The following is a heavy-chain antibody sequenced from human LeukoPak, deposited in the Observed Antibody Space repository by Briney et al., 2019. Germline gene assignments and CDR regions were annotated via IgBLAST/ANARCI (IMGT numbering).Heavy chain of an antibody. D-gene: IGHD3-3*01. CDR1: GFTFSSYS. CDR3: ARDTGFFGVPKSPFDY. J-gene: IGHJ4*02. V-gene: IGHV3-21*01. Sequence: PGGSLRLSCAASGFTFSSYSMNWVRQAPGKGLEWVSSISSSSSYIYYADSVKGRFTISRDNAKNSLYLQMNSLRAEDTAVYYCARDTGFFGVPKSPFDYWGQGTLVTVSS. CDR2: ISSSSSYI.